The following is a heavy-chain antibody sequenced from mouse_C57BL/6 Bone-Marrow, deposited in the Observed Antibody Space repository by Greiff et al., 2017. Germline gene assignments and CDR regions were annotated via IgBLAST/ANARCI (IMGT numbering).Heavy chain of an antibody. CDR2: IYIGNGYT. J-gene: IGHJ4*01. CDR3: ARITTVVAPYYAMDY. Sequence: EVKLMESGAELVRPGSSVTMSCKTSGYTFTSYGINWVKQRPGQGLEWIGYIYIGNGYTEYNEKFKGKATLTSDTSSSTAYMQLSSLTSEDSAIYFCARITTVVAPYYAMDYWGQGTSVTVSS. CDR1: GYTFTSYG. D-gene: IGHD1-1*01. V-gene: IGHV1-58*01.